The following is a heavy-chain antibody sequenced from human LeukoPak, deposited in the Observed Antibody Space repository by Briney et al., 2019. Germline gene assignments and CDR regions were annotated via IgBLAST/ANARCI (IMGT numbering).Heavy chain of an antibody. CDR2: ISGNTT. J-gene: IGHJ2*01. CDR3: ARSNYDILTGYYNVYFDL. D-gene: IGHD3-9*01. V-gene: IGHV3-38-3*01. Sequence: GGSLRLSCAASGFTVSSNEMSWVRQAPGKGLEWVSSISGNTTYYADSRKSRFTISRDNSKNTLHLQMNSLRAEDTAVYYCARSNYDILTGYYNVYFDLWGRGTLVTVSS. CDR1: GFTVSSNE.